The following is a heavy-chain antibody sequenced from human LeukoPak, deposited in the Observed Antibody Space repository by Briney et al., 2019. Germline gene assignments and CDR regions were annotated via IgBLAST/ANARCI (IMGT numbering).Heavy chain of an antibody. D-gene: IGHD2-15*01. CDR1: GGSITSYY. Sequence: PSETLSLTCTASGGSITSYYWSWIRQPPGKGLEWIGYIYYSGSTNYNPSLKSRVTLSVDTSKNQFSLKLGSVTAADTAVYYCARLRGCSGGSCYHPNFDSWGQGTLVTVSS. CDR3: ARLRGCSGGSCYHPNFDS. J-gene: IGHJ4*02. V-gene: IGHV4-59*08. CDR2: IYYSGST.